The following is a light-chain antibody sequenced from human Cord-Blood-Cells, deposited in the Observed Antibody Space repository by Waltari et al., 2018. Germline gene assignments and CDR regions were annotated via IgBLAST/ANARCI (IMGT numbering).Light chain of an antibody. CDR3: QLYGSSPPYT. J-gene: IGKJ2*01. CDR1: QSVSSSY. V-gene: IGKV3-20*01. CDR2: GAS. Sequence: EIVLTQSPGTLSLSPGERATISCRASQSVSSSYLAWYQQKPGQAPRLLIYGASSRATGIPDRFSGSGSGTDFTLTISRLEPEDFAVYYCQLYGSSPPYTFGQGTKLEIK.